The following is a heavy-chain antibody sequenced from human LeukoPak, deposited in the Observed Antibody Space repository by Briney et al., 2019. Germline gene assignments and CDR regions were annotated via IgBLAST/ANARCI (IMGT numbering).Heavy chain of an antibody. CDR2: MNPNSGNT. J-gene: IGHJ4*02. Sequence: ASVKVSCKASGYTFTSYDINWVRQATGQGLEWMGWMNPNSGNTGYAQKFQGRVTMTRNTSISTAYMELSSLRSEDTAVYYCARKEGGWRVGATTRFDYWGQGTLVTVSS. CDR3: ARKEGGWRVGATTRFDY. V-gene: IGHV1-8*01. CDR1: GYTFTSYD. D-gene: IGHD1-26*01.